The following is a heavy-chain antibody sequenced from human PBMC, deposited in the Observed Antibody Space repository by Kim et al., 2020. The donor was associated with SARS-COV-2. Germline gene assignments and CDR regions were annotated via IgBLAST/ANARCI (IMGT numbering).Heavy chain of an antibody. Sequence: GGSLRLSCAGSGFTFSSDWMHWVRQAPGKGLEWVSRINTDGSFTTNADSVKGRFTISIDNAKNTLYLQMNSLRAEDTAVYYCARFGSDWSLSSWGQGTLVTVSS. V-gene: IGHV3-74*01. D-gene: IGHD6-19*01. CDR2: INTDGSFT. CDR3: ARFGSDWSLSS. J-gene: IGHJ4*02. CDR1: GFTFSSDW.